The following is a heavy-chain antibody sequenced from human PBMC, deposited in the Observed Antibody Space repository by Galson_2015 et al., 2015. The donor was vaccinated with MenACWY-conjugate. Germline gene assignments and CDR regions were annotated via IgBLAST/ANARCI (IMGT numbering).Heavy chain of an antibody. CDR3: AWGRNPTVKSMYLDY. Sequence: SLRLSCAASEITFRHCGMNWVRQAPGKGLEWVSYISPGSGIIYYADSAKGRFTISRDDARNSLFLQISSLRDEDMAVYYCAWGRNPTVKSMYLDYWGQGTLVTVSS. J-gene: IGHJ4*02. D-gene: IGHD7-27*01. V-gene: IGHV3-48*02. CDR1: EITFRHCG. CDR2: ISPGSGII.